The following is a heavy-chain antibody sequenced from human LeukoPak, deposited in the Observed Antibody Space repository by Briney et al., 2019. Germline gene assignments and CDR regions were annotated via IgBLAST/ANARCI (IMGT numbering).Heavy chain of an antibody. D-gene: IGHD3-22*01. V-gene: IGHV4-39*01. CDR2: IYYSGST. J-gene: IGHJ3*02. Sequence: PSETLSLTCTVSGGSINSFNYYWGWIRQPPGKGLEWIGTIYYSGSTYYNPSLKSRVTISVDTSKNQFSLKLTSVTAADTAVYYCARIGLSESYYYDSSRDAFDIWGQGTMVTVSS. CDR3: ARIGLSESYYYDSSRDAFDI. CDR1: GGSINSFNYY.